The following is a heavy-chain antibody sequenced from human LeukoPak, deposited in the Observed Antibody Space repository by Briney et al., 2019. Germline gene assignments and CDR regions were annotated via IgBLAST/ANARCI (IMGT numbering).Heavy chain of an antibody. V-gene: IGHV5-51*01. J-gene: IGHJ4*02. CDR1: GYSFTDNW. CDR3: ARPQFYDLDVFDY. D-gene: IGHD3-3*01. Sequence: AGESLKISCKGSGYSFTDNWIGWVRQMPGKGLEWMGVIYGGNSETTYNPSFQGQVTISADKSINTAYLQWSTLRASDTAIYYCARPQFYDLDVFDYWGQGTLVTVSS. CDR2: IYGGNSET.